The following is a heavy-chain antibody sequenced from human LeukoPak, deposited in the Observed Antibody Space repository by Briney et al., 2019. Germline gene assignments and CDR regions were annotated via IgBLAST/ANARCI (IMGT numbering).Heavy chain of an antibody. CDR2: VNGNDGS. D-gene: IGHD3-9*01. CDR1: GFTFSTYA. V-gene: IGHV3-23*01. CDR3: ARVLQYFEALDY. J-gene: IGHJ4*02. Sequence: PGGSLRLSCAASGFTFSTYAMTWVRQGPAKGLEWVSTVNGNDGSYYADSVKGRFTISRDIFKNTLYLQMNSLRVEDTAIYYCARVLQYFEALDYWGQGVLVTVSS.